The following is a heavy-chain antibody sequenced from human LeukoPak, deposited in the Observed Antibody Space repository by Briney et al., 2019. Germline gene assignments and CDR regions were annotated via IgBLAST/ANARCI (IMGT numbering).Heavy chain of an antibody. D-gene: IGHD3-3*01. CDR1: GFTFSSYG. CDR3: AKGPETYYDFWSGYRGSDY. Sequence: GGSLRLSCAASGFTFSSYGMHWVRQAPGKGLEWVAFIRYDGSNKYYADSVKGRFTISRDNSKNTLYLQMHSLRAEDTAVYYCAKGPETYYDFWSGYRGSDYWGQGTLVTVSS. J-gene: IGHJ4*02. V-gene: IGHV3-30*02. CDR2: IRYDGSNK.